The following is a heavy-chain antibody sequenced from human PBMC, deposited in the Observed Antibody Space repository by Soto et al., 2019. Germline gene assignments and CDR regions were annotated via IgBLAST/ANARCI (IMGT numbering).Heavy chain of an antibody. Sequence: GGSLRLSCAGSGFTFSKYAMTWVRQAPGKGLEWVSTTRANGEYTYYADSVKGRFTVSRDNSKNALFLEMSSLRAEDTAVYYCARDRIEAAGTPRFNYYYGMDVWGQGTTVTVSS. CDR3: ARDRIEAAGTPRFNYYYGMDV. CDR1: GFTFSKYA. V-gene: IGHV3-23*01. CDR2: TRANGEYT. J-gene: IGHJ6*02. D-gene: IGHD6-13*01.